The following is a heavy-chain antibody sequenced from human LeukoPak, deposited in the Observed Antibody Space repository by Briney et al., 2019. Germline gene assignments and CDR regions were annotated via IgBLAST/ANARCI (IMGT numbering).Heavy chain of an antibody. CDR2: IYYSGST. J-gene: IGHJ6*02. D-gene: IGHD3-3*01. CDR1: GGSISSSSYY. V-gene: IGHV4-39*01. Sequence: PSETLSLTCTVSGGSISSSSYYWGWIRRPPGKGLEWIGSIYYSGSTYYNPSLKSRVTISVDTSKNQFSLKLSSVTAADTAVYYCARHVDRGYYSWAYYYGMDVWGQGTTVTVSS. CDR3: ARHVDRGYYSWAYYYGMDV.